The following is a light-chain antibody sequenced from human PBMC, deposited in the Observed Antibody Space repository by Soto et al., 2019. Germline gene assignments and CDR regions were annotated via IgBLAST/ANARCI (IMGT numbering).Light chain of an antibody. CDR3: SSYIMRTTLRV. CDR2: EVD. Sequence: QSALTQPASVSGSPGQSITISCIGSNSDIGASMFVSWFQQHPGQAPKLIISEVDNRPSGVSNRFSGSKSANTASLTISGLLAEDGADDYCSSYIMRTTLRVFGTGTKLTVL. J-gene: IGLJ1*01. V-gene: IGLV2-14*01. CDR1: NSDIGASMF.